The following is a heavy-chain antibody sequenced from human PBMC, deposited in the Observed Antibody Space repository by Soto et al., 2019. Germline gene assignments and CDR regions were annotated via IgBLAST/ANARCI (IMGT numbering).Heavy chain of an antibody. Sequence: ASVKVSCKASGYTFTSYGISWVRQAPGQGLEWMGWISGYNGNTNLAQKFQGRVTITADESTSTAYMELSSLRSEDTAVYYCARIGGYSYGIGDYWGQGTLVTVSS. D-gene: IGHD5-18*01. CDR2: ISGYNGNT. J-gene: IGHJ4*02. CDR3: ARIGGYSYGIGDY. V-gene: IGHV1-18*01. CDR1: GYTFTSYG.